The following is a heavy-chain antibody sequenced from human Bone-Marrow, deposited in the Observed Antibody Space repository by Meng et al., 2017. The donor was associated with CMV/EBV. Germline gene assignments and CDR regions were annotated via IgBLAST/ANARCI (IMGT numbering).Heavy chain of an antibody. CDR2: IRGSFHSIYPDST. CDR1: GLTFNSYA. J-gene: IGHJ4*02. V-gene: IGHV3-23*01. D-gene: IGHD3/OR15-3a*01. Sequence: EVQLLESGGGLVQPGXXXXLSGAASGLTFNSYAMSWVRQAPGKGLEWISAIRGSFHSIYPDSTYYAESVKGRFTISRDDSKNTLYLQMDGLRVDDTAVYYCAKGAVNWDMIFHSWGQGTRVTVSS. CDR3: AKGAVNWDMIFHS.